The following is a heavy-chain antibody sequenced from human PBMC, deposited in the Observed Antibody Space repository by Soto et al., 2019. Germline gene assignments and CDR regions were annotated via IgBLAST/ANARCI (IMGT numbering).Heavy chain of an antibody. CDR1: GYMFTNYG. CDR3: ARVRYHVTSGYYDVDY. Sequence: QVQLGQSAAEVKKPGASVKVSCKPSGYMFTNYGISWVQQAPGQGLEWMGWISAYDGFTNHSQKVQGRVTMTTGTSTSPAYMELRSLSSDYAAVYYCARVRYHVTSGYYDVDYWGKGTLVTVSS. CDR2: ISAYDGFT. D-gene: IGHD3-22*01. J-gene: IGHJ4*02. V-gene: IGHV1-18*01.